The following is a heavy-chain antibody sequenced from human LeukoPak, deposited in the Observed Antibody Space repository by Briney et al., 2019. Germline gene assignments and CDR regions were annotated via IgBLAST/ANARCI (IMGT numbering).Heavy chain of an antibody. CDR3: ARVRYFDWFVQTAPFDY. J-gene: IGHJ4*02. Sequence: ASVKVSCKASGYTFTGYYMHWVRQAPGQGLEWMGWINPNSGGTNSAQKFQGRVTMTRDTSISTAYMELSSLRSEDTAVYYCARVRYFDWFVQTAPFDYWGQGTLVTVSS. CDR2: INPNSGGT. D-gene: IGHD3-9*01. CDR1: GYTFTGYY. V-gene: IGHV1-2*02.